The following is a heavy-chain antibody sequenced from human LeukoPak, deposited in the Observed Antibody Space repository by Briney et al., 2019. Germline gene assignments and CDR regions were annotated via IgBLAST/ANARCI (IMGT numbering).Heavy chain of an antibody. V-gene: IGHV4-59*08. CDR3: VHEAYYYGMDV. CDR2: VYYSVST. Sequence: PSETLSLTCAVSGDSISSYYWSWIRQPPGKGLEWIGYVYYSVSTNYNTSLKSRVTLSVDTSRNQFSLKLSSVTAADTAVYYCVHEAYYYGMDVWGQGTTVTVSS. CDR1: GDSISSYY. J-gene: IGHJ6*02.